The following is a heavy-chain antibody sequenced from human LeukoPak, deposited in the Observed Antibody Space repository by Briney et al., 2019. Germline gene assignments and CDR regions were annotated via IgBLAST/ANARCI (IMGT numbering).Heavy chain of an antibody. CDR3: ASLVPRPRFYYYGMDV. CDR2: ISYDGSNK. J-gene: IGHJ6*02. V-gene: IGHV3-30*03. CDR1: GFTFSSYG. Sequence: GGSLRLSCAASGFTFSSYGMHWVRQAPGKGLEWVAVISYDGSNKYYADSVKGRFTISRDNSKNTLYLQMISLRAEDTAVYYCASLVPRPRFYYYGMDVWGQGTTVTVSS. D-gene: IGHD2-2*01.